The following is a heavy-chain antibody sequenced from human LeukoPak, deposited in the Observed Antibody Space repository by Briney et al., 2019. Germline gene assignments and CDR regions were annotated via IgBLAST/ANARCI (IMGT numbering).Heavy chain of an antibody. D-gene: IGHD2-2*01. Sequence: ASVKVSCKASGGTFSSYAISWVRQATGQGLEWMGWMNPNSGNTGYAQKFQGRVTMTRNTSISTAYMELSSLRSEDTAVYYCARGVGSNSPGGDYWGQGTLVTVSS. V-gene: IGHV1-8*02. CDR3: ARGVGSNSPGGDY. CDR2: MNPNSGNT. J-gene: IGHJ4*02. CDR1: GGTFSSYA.